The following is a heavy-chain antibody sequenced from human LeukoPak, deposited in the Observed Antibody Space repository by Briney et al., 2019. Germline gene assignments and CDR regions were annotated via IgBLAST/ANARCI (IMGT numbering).Heavy chain of an antibody. Sequence: WASVNDSRKASGYTFIGYYMHGVQQAPGQQLEWMGWINPNSGGTNYEQKFQGRVTMTRDTSIRTAYMELSRLRSDDTAVYYCASISHYDSSGYYYPAYWGQGTLVTVSS. D-gene: IGHD3-22*01. CDR1: GYTFIGYY. V-gene: IGHV1-2*02. CDR2: INPNSGGT. CDR3: ASISHYDSSGYYYPAY. J-gene: IGHJ4*02.